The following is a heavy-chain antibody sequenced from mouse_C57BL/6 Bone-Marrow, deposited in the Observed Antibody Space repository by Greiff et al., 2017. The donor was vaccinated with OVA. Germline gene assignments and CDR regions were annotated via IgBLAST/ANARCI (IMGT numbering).Heavy chain of an antibody. CDR2: IYPRSGNT. CDR1: GYTFTSYG. V-gene: IGHV1-81*01. CDR3: AKGSLLPPFDY. J-gene: IGHJ2*01. D-gene: IGHD1-1*01. Sequence: ESGAELARPGASVKLSCKASGYTFTSYGISWVKQRTGQGLEWIGEIYPRSGNTYYNEKFKGKATLTADKSSSTAYMELRSLTSEDSAVYFCAKGSLLPPFDYWGQGTTLTVSS.